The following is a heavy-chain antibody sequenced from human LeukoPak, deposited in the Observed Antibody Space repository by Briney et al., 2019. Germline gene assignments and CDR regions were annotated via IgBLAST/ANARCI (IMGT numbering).Heavy chain of an antibody. D-gene: IGHD5-18*01. J-gene: IGHJ4*02. CDR2: IYGADDK. V-gene: IGHV2-5*02. CDR1: GFSLNISGVS. Sequence: VSGPTLVKPTQTLTLTCTFSGFSLNISGVSVGWLRQPPGKALEWLALIYGADDKRYSPSLQSRLTIVKDTSKNQLVLAMTNMDPVDTATYYCVLSSGYTYASFDLWGQGTLVTVSS. CDR3: VLSSGYTYASFDL.